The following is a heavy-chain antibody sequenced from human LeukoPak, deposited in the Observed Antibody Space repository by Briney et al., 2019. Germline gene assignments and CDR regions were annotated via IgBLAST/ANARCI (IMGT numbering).Heavy chain of an antibody. Sequence: PGRSLRLSCAASGFTFDDYAMHWVRQAPGKGLEWVSGISWNSGRIGYADSVKGRFTISRDNAKNSLYLQMNSLRAEDTAVYYCARDDAATAEGYYYYMDVWGKGTTVTVSS. D-gene: IGHD2-15*01. J-gene: IGHJ6*03. V-gene: IGHV3-9*01. CDR1: GFTFDDYA. CDR2: ISWNSGRI. CDR3: ARDDAATAEGYYYYMDV.